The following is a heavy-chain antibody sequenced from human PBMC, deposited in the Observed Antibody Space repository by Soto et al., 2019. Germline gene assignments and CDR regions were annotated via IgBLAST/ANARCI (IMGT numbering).Heavy chain of an antibody. V-gene: IGHV1-18*01. CDR1: GYTFSTYG. D-gene: IGHD6-25*01. J-gene: IGHJ4*02. CDR3: AREAAVIAAAGHDY. CDR2: LTAYNGDTET. Sequence: VQLVQSGAEVKKPGASVKVSCKASGYTFSTYGISWLRQAPGQGLEWMGWLTAYNGDTETKYAQKFPGRVTMTTVTSTSAAIMAPRKLRSADTAVYYCAREAAVIAAAGHDYWGQRTLVTVSS.